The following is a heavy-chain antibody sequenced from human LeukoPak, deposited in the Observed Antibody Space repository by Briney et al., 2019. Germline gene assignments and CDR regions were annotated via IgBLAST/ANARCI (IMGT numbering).Heavy chain of an antibody. CDR2: IYPGDSDT. V-gene: IGHV5-51*01. D-gene: IGHD1-26*01. CDR1: GYSFTSYW. Sequence: GESLKISCKGSGYSFTSYWIGWVRQMPGKGLERMGIIYPGDSDTRYSPSFQGQVTISADKSISTAYLQWSSLKASDTAMYYCARRRRGSYNSNWFDPWGQGTLVTVSS. CDR3: ARRRRGSYNSNWFDP. J-gene: IGHJ5*02.